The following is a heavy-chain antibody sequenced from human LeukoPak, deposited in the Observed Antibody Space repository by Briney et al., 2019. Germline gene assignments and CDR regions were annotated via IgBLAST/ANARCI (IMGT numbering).Heavy chain of an antibody. D-gene: IGHD6-6*01. J-gene: IGHJ2*01. CDR1: GVSISSSSYY. V-gene: IGHV4-39*01. CDR2: IYYGGST. CDR3: ARPYSSSDWYFDL. Sequence: PSETLSLTCTVSGVSISSSSYYWGWIRQPPGKGREWIGNIYYGGSTYYNPSLKSRVTISVDTSKNQFSLKLTSVTAADTAVYYCARPYSSSDWYFDLWGRCTLVTVSS.